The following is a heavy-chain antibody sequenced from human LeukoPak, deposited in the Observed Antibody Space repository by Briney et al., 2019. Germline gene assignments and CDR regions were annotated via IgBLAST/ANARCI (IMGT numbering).Heavy chain of an antibody. V-gene: IGHV4-34*01. Sequence: SETLSLTCAVYGGSFSGYYWSWIRQPPGKGLEWIGEINHSGSTNYNPSLKSRVTISVDTSKNQLSLKLSSVTAADTAVYYCARVQAAAAGTGLSGDYWGQGTLVTVSS. CDR3: ARVQAAAAGTGLSGDY. CDR2: INHSGST. J-gene: IGHJ4*02. CDR1: GGSFSGYY. D-gene: IGHD6-13*01.